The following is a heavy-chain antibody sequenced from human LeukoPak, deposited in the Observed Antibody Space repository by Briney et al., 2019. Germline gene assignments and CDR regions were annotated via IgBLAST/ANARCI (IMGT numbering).Heavy chain of an antibody. CDR1: GGSISSGGYY. Sequence: SQTLSLTCTVSGGSISSGGYYWSWIRQHPGKGLEWIGYIYYSGSTYYNPSLKSRVTISVDTSKNQFSLKLSSVTAADTAVYYCARDGHCSGGSCYYWFDPWGQGTLVTVSS. CDR2: IYYSGST. J-gene: IGHJ5*02. CDR3: ARDGHCSGGSCYYWFDP. D-gene: IGHD2-15*01. V-gene: IGHV4-31*03.